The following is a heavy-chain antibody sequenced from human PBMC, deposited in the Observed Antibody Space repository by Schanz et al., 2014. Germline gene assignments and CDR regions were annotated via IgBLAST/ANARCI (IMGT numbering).Heavy chain of an antibody. CDR3: AKRCSSTSCSHGAFDI. CDR1: GFPVSSNY. CDR2: IYSDGRT. D-gene: IGHD2-2*01. Sequence: EVKRGESFFFFLPPFCSLRLSCVASGFPVSSNYMSWVRQAPGKGLEWVSVIYSDGRTYYGDSVKGRFTISRDNSKNTLYLQMNSLRDEDTAMYYCAKRCSSTSCSHGAFDIWGQGTMVTVSS. J-gene: IGHJ3*02. V-gene: IGHV3-53*01.